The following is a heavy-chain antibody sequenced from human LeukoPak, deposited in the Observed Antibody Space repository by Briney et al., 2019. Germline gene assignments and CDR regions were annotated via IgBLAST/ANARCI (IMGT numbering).Heavy chain of an antibody. CDR1: GGSISSGGYS. V-gene: IGHV4-30-2*01. CDR3: AREDTAMDIFDY. CDR2: IYHSGST. D-gene: IGHD5-18*01. Sequence: SGTLSLTCAVSGGSISSGGYSWSWIRQPPGKGLEWIGYIYHSGSTYYNPSLKSRVTISVDRSKNQFSLKLSSVTAADTAVYYCAREDTAMDIFDYWGQGTLVTVSS. J-gene: IGHJ4*02.